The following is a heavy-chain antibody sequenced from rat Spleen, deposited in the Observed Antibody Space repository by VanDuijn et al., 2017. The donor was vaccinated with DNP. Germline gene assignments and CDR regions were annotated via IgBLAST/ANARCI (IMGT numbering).Heavy chain of an antibody. CDR1: GYSITTNY. Sequence: EVQFQESGPGLVKPSQSLSLTCSVTGYSITTNYWGWIRKFPGNKMEYIGHISYSGSTNYNPSLKSRISITRDTSKNHFFLHLNSVTSEDTATYYCARWTRYFDYWGQGVMVTVSS. D-gene: IGHD1-7*01. V-gene: IGHV3-1*01. J-gene: IGHJ2*01. CDR2: ISYSGST. CDR3: ARWTRYFDY.